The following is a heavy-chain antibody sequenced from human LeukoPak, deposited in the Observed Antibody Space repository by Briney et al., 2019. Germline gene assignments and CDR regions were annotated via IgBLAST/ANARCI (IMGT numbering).Heavy chain of an antibody. CDR2: IIPIFGTA. Sequence: SVKVSCKASGGTFSSYAISWVRQAPGQGLEWMGGIIPIFGTANYAQKFQGRVTITTDESTSTAYMELSSLRSEDTAVYYCARGPWDGYNPSYFDYWGQGTLVTVSS. CDR1: GGTFSSYA. D-gene: IGHD5-24*01. J-gene: IGHJ4*02. V-gene: IGHV1-69*05. CDR3: ARGPWDGYNPSYFDY.